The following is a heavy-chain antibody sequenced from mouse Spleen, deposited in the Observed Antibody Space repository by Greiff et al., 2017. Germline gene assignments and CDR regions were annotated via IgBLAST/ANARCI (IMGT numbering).Heavy chain of an antibody. D-gene: IGHD1-1*01. J-gene: IGHJ4*01. CDR3: ARSFITTMVATPAMDY. CDR1: GYTFTSYW. CDR2: INPSSGYT. V-gene: IGHV1-7*01. Sequence: QVQLQQPGAELVKPGASVKLSCKASGYTFTSYWMHWVKQRPGQGLEWIGYINPSSGYTKYNQKFKDKATLTADKSSSTAYMQLSSLTSEDSAVYYCARSFITTMVATPAMDYWGQGTSVTVSS.